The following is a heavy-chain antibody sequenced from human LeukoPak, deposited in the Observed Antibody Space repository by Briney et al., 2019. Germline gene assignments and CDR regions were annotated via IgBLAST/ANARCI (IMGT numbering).Heavy chain of an antibody. Sequence: SVKVSCKASGYTFTGYYMHWVRQAPGQGLEWMGRIIPIFGIANYAQKFQGRVTITADKSTSTAYMELSSLRSEDTAVYYCARAQGTDNYYYYGMDVWGQGTTVTVSS. J-gene: IGHJ6*02. CDR3: ARAQGTDNYYYYGMDV. V-gene: IGHV1-69*04. CDR1: GYTFTGYY. D-gene: IGHD3-10*01. CDR2: IIPIFGIA.